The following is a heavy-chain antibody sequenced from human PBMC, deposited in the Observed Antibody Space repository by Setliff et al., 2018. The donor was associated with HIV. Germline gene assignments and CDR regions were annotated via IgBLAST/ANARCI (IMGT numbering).Heavy chain of an antibody. CDR3: ARRASKASLDY. V-gene: IGHV5-51*01. J-gene: IGHJ4*02. CDR1: GYTFTSYW. Sequence: GESLKISFKGSGYTFTSYWIGWVRQMPGKGLEWMGIIYPGDSDTRYSPSFQGRVTISADKSINTAYLQWSSLQASDTAMYYCARRASKASLDYWGQGTLVTVSS. CDR2: IYPGDSDT.